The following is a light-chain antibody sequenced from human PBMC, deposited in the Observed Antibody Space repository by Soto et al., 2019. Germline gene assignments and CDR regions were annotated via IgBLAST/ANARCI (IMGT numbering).Light chain of an antibody. J-gene: IGLJ3*02. CDR3: SSSTTTTALVV. V-gene: IGLV2-14*01. Sequence: QSALTQPASVSGSPGQSITISCTGTSSDIGDYNYVSWYQQYPGKVPKLVIYDVSHRPSGVSNRFSGSKSGNTASLTISGLQAEYEADYYCSSSTTTTALVVFGGGTKVTVL. CDR2: DVS. CDR1: SSDIGDYNY.